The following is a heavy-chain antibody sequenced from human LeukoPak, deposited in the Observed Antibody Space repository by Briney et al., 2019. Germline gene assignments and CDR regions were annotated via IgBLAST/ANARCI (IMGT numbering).Heavy chain of an antibody. CDR2: IIPIFGTA. CDR3: ARVGCSSSSCLDY. V-gene: IGHV1-69*05. D-gene: IGHD2-2*01. J-gene: IGHJ4*02. Sequence: ASVKVSCKASGGTFSSYAMSWVRQAPGQGLEWMGRIIPIFGTANYAQKFQGRVTITTDESTSTAYMELRSLRSEDTAVYYCARVGCSSSSCLDYWGQGTLVTVSS. CDR1: GGTFSSYA.